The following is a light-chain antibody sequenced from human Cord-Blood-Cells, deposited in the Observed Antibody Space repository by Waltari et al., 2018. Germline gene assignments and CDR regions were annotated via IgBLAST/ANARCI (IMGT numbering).Light chain of an antibody. V-gene: IGLV2-23*01. Sequence: QSALTQPASVSGSPGQSITISCTGTSSDVGSYNLVSWYQQHPGKAPKLMIYEGSKRPSGVSKRFSGSKSGHTASLTISGLQAEDEADDYCCSYAGSSTYVVGTGTKVTVL. CDR3: CSYAGSSTYV. CDR1: SSDVGSYNL. CDR2: EGS. J-gene: IGLJ1*01.